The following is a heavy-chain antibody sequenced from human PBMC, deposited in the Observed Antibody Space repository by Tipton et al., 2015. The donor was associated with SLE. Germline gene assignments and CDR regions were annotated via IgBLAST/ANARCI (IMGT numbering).Heavy chain of an antibody. CDR1: GGSISSYY. Sequence: TLSLTCTVSGGSISSYYWSWLRPPPGKGLEWIGYIYYSGSTNYNPSLKSRVTISVDTSKNQFSLKLSSVTAADTAVYYCARRIAVAGTDAFDIWGQGTMVTVSS. D-gene: IGHD6-19*01. J-gene: IGHJ3*02. CDR2: IYYSGST. CDR3: ARRIAVAGTDAFDI. V-gene: IGHV4-59*08.